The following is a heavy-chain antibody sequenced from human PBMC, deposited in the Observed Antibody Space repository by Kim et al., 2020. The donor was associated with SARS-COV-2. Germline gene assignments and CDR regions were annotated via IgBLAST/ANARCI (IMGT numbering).Heavy chain of an antibody. Sequence: SETLSLTCTVSGGSISSYYWSWIRQPPGKGLEWIGYIYYSGSTNYNPSLKSRVTISVDTSKNQFSLKLSSVTAADTAVYYCARQDPIYYDSSGYPGWFDPWGQGTLVTVSS. CDR3: ARQDPIYYDSSGYPGWFDP. J-gene: IGHJ5*02. V-gene: IGHV4-59*08. CDR2: IYYSGST. CDR1: GGSISSYY. D-gene: IGHD3-22*01.